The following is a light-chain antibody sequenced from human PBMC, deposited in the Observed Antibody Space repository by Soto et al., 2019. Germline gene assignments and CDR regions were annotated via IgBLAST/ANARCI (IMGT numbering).Light chain of an antibody. CDR3: CSYAGSSTAI. J-gene: IGLJ2*01. CDR1: SSDVGSDNL. Sequence: QSVLTQPASVSGSPGQSITISCTGTSSDVGSDNLVSWYQQHPGKAPKLMIYEGSKRPSGVSNRFSGSKSGNTASLTISGLQAKDEADYYCCSYAGSSTAIFXGGTKVTVL. V-gene: IGLV2-23*01. CDR2: EGS.